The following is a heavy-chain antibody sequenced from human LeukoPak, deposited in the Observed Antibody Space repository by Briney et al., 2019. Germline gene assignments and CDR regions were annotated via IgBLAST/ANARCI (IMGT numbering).Heavy chain of an antibody. V-gene: IGHV4-34*01. J-gene: IGHJ6*02. CDR1: GGSLSGYY. CDR3: ARLQRGYSRYYGMDV. CDR2: INHSGST. Sequence: PSETLSLTCAVYGGSLSGYYWSWIRQPPGKGLEWIGEINHSGSTNYNPSLKSRVTISVDTSKNQFSLKLSSVTAADTAVYYCARLQRGYSRYYGMDVWGQGTTVTVSS. D-gene: IGHD2-2*03.